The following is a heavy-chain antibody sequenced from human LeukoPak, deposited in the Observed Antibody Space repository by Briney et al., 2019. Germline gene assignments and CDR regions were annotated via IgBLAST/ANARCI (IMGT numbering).Heavy chain of an antibody. CDR1: GGSISSNY. CDR3: VVSVDYAITF. Sequence: SETLSLTCTVSGGSISSNYWSWVRQPPGKGLEWIGYIYHSGDTNHNPSLKSRVTISVDTSKKQFSLKLTSVTAADTAVYYCVVSVDYAITFCGQGTMVTVSS. CDR2: IYHSGDT. V-gene: IGHV4-59*01. J-gene: IGHJ3*01. D-gene: IGHD2-8*02.